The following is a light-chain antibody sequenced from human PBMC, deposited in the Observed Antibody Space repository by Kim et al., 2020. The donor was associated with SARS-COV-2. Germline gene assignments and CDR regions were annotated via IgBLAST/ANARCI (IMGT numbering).Light chain of an antibody. V-gene: IGKV1-27*01. CDR2: AAS. CDR1: QDICNS. J-gene: IGKJ1*01. Sequence: ACVGDRVPITCRARQDICNSVARFHLRPGKAPTLLFYAASALQPGVPSRFSGSGSGTDFTLTVTSLQPEDVATYYCQKCDSAAWTFGQGTKVDIK. CDR3: QKCDSAAWT.